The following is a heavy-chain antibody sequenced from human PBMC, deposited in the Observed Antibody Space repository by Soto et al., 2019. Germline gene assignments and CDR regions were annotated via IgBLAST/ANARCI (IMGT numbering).Heavy chain of an antibody. CDR3: ARRGSR. J-gene: IGHJ3*01. D-gene: IGHD2-15*01. CDR1: GFTFSSSE. CDR2: IHPGGQTI. V-gene: IGHV3-48*03. Sequence: EVQLVESGGGLVQPGGSLRLSCAASGFTFSSSEMYWVRQAPGKGLEWISYIHPGGQTIFYAESVKGRFTISRDKAKHSVYLQMNGLRAEDTAVYYCARRGSRWGRGTKVTVSS.